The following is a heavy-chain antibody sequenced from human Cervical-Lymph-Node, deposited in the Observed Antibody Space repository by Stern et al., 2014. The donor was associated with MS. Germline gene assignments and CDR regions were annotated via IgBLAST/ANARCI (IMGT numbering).Heavy chain of an antibody. D-gene: IGHD2-2*01. J-gene: IGHJ4*02. Sequence: QVQLVQSGPEVKKPGSSVKVSCKASGGSFIHYAITWVRQAPGQGPEWMGAISPMFSTSNYAQKFQGRVTITADKSTTTAYMEINSLTSEDTAVYYCAGPRYAFWGQGTLVIVSS. CDR3: AGPRYAF. V-gene: IGHV1-69*06. CDR2: ISPMFSTS. CDR1: GGSFIHYA.